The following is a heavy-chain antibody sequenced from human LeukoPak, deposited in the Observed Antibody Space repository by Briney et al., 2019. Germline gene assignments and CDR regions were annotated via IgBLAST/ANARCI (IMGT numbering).Heavy chain of an antibody. J-gene: IGHJ5*02. V-gene: IGHV3-30*04. Sequence: GGSLRLSCAASGFTFSTYSMHWVRQAPGKGLEWVALILHDGHNQYYTESVKGRFTISRDNAKNSLYLQMNSLRAEDTAVYYCARDLSDFGVKDENWFDPWGQGTLVTVSS. CDR1: GFTFSTYS. D-gene: IGHD3-3*01. CDR2: ILHDGHNQ. CDR3: ARDLSDFGVKDENWFDP.